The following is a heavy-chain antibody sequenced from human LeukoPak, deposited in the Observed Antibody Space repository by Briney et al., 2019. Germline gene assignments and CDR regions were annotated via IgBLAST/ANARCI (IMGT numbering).Heavy chain of an antibody. D-gene: IGHD2-2*01. J-gene: IGHJ5*02. V-gene: IGHV1-69*01. CDR2: IIPIFGTA. Sequence: RASVKVSCKASGGTFSSYAISWVRQATGQGLEWMGGIIPIFGTANYAQKFQGRVTITADESTSTAYMELSSLRSDDTAVYYCARGVPSAILSIGGSYLLTWGQGTLVTVSS. CDR3: ARGVPSAILSIGGSYLLT. CDR1: GGTFSSYA.